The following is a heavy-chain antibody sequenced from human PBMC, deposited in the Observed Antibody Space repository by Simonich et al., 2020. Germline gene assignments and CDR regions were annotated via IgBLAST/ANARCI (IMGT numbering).Heavy chain of an antibody. CDR2: RNNIGRT. V-gene: IGHV4-34*01. J-gene: IGHJ4*02. D-gene: IGHD1-1*01. Sequence: QVQLQQWGAGLLKPSETLSLTCAVYGGSYSGYYWSWIRQPPGKGLGWIGERNNIGRTNYTASLKSRVTISVDTSKTQFSLKLSSVTAADTAVYYCARHLQLGPFDYWGQGTLVTVSS. CDR1: GGSYSGYY. CDR3: ARHLQLGPFDY.